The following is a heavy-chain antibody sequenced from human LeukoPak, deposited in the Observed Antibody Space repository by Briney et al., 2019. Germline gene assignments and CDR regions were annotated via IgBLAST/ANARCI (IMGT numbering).Heavy chain of an antibody. D-gene: IGHD3-22*01. CDR3: ARVRDYYDSSGYYPYFDY. V-gene: IGHV4-59*01. CDR2: IYYSGST. CDR1: GGSISSYY. Sequence: SETLSLTCTVSGGSISSYYWSWIRQPPGKGLEWIGYIYYSGSTNCNPSLKSRVTISVDTSKNQFSLKLSSVTAADTAVYYCARVRDYYDSSGYYPYFDYWGQGTLVTVSS. J-gene: IGHJ4*02.